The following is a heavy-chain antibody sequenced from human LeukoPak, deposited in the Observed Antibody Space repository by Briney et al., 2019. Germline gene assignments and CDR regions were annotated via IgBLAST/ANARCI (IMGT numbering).Heavy chain of an antibody. Sequence: ASVKVSCKTSGYTFTTYGISWVRQAPGQGLEWMGWISGYNGNTNHAQKLQDRVTMTTDTSTSTAYMELRSLKSDDTAVYYCARGPRYCSSCRCFADHWYFDLWGRGTLVTVSS. V-gene: IGHV1-18*01. CDR1: GYTFTTYG. CDR2: ISGYNGNT. D-gene: IGHD2-2*01. CDR3: ARGPRYCSSCRCFADHWYFDL. J-gene: IGHJ2*01.